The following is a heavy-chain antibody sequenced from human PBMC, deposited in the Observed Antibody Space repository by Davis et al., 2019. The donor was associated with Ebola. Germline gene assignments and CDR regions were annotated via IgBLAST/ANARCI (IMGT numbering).Heavy chain of an antibody. Sequence: PGGSLRLSCAASGFTFSSYSMNWVRQAPGKGLEWVANIKQDGSEEYYVDSVKGRFTISRDNAKNSLYLQMNSLRAEDTAVYYCARSGHYDSSGYYSNYWGQGTLVTVSS. D-gene: IGHD3-22*01. J-gene: IGHJ4*02. V-gene: IGHV3-7*01. CDR2: IKQDGSEE. CDR3: ARSGHYDSSGYYSNY. CDR1: GFTFSSYS.